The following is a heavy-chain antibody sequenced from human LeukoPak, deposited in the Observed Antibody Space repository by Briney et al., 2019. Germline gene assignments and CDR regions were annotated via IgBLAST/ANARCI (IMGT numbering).Heavy chain of an antibody. CDR3: VRGEYDSSGYYEF. Sequence: ASMKVSCKASGYTFTNYYIHWVRQAPGQGLEWMGWMNPNSGARTYAQKFQGRVTLTRDTSINTAYMEPSRLTSDDTAVYYCVRGEYDSSGYYEFWGQGALVTVSS. J-gene: IGHJ4*02. CDR2: MNPNSGAR. V-gene: IGHV1-2*02. D-gene: IGHD3-22*01. CDR1: GYTFTNYY.